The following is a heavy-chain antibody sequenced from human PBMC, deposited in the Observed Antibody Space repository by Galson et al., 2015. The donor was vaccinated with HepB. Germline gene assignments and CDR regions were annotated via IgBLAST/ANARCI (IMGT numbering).Heavy chain of an antibody. CDR1: GYTFTSYG. CDR2: ISAYNGNT. J-gene: IGHJ6*02. Sequence: QSGAEVKKPGPSVKVSCKASGYTFTSYGISWVRQAPGQGLEWMGWISAYNGNTNYAQKLQGRVTMTTDTSTSTAYMELRSLRSDDTAVYYCARDHPTLYCSSTSCPIPWIQLWPYYYYGMDVWGQGTTVTVSS. CDR3: ARDHPTLYCSSTSCPIPWIQLWPYYYYGMDV. V-gene: IGHV1-18*04. D-gene: IGHD2-2*01.